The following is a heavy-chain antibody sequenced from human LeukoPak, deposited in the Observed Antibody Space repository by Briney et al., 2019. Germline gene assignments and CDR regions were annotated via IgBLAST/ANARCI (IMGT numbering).Heavy chain of an antibody. Sequence: SETLSLTCTVSGYSFSSGYYWGWIRRPPGKGLEWIGSIYHSGSTYYNPSLKSRVTISVDTSKNQFSLKLSSVTAADTAVYYCARDNVVASTTFDYWGQGTLVTVSS. V-gene: IGHV4-38-2*02. CDR2: IYHSGST. J-gene: IGHJ4*02. CDR1: GYSFSSGYY. D-gene: IGHD2-15*01. CDR3: ARDNVVASTTFDY.